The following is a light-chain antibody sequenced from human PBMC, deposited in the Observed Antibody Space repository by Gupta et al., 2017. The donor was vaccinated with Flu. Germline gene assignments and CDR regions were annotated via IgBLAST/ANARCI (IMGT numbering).Light chain of an antibody. CDR2: AAS. Sequence: SAVSASVGDRVTICCRASQGIENGLAWVQQKPGKAPKRLIYAASSLQSGVPSRFRGSGCGTEFTLTISSLQPEDCATYYCRQGNCCPPTFGQGTKVEVK. CDR3: RQGNCCPPT. CDR1: QGIENG. J-gene: IGKJ1*01. V-gene: IGKV1-17*01.